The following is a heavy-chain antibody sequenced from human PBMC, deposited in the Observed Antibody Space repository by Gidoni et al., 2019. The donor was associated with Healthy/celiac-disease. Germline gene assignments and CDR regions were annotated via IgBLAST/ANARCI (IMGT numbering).Heavy chain of an antibody. CDR3: ARDHGSWNFPGGY. D-gene: IGHD1-7*01. Sequence: VRQARGQELEWMGWISAYNGNTNYAQKLQGRVTMTTDTSTSTAYMRLRSLSADDPAVYYCARDHGSWNFPGGYWGQGTLVTVSS. J-gene: IGHJ4*02. V-gene: IGHV1-18*01. CDR2: ISAYNGNT.